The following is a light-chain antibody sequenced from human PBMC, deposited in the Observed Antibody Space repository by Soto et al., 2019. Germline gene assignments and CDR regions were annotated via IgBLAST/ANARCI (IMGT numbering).Light chain of an antibody. CDR3: SSYTNSGNYV. CDR1: SSDVGAYNY. J-gene: IGLJ1*01. CDR2: DVS. V-gene: IGLV2-14*01. Sequence: QSALTQPASVSGSPGQSIAISCTGTSSDVGAYNYVSWYQQHPGKAPKLMIYDVSNRPSGVSDRFSGSKSGNTASLTISGLQAEDEADYYCSSYTNSGNYVFGTWTKLTVL.